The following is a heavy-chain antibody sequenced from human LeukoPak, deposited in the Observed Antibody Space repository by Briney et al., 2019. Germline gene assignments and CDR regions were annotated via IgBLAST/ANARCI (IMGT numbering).Heavy chain of an antibody. CDR2: MHSSGNT. D-gene: IGHD3-22*01. V-gene: IGHV4-59*01. CDR1: GGSISNFY. CDR3: AGVLRVEMVVNY. J-gene: IGHJ4*02. Sequence: PSETLSLTCTVSGGSISNFYWGWIRQPPRKRLEWIGHMHSSGNTNYNPSLKSRITMSVDTSKNQFSLKLSSVTAADTAIYWCAGVLRVEMVVNYWGLGTLVTVSS.